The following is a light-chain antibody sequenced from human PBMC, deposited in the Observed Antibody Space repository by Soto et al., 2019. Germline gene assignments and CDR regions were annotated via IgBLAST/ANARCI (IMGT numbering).Light chain of an antibody. CDR2: KTS. Sequence: IHMTQSPSTLSASVGDRVTITCRASQSSSIRLAWYQQKSGKDTNLLIYKTSSLENGVPSRFSGSVSGTDFTLNISSLRPDDCATYYCQHWSDYSGTFGQGTKVEVK. V-gene: IGKV1-5*03. CDR1: QSSSIR. J-gene: IGKJ1*01. CDR3: QHWSDYSGT.